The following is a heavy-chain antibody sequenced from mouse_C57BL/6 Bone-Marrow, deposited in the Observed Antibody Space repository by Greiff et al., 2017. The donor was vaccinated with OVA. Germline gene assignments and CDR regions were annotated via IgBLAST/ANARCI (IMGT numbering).Heavy chain of an antibody. CDR1: GYTFTSYG. J-gene: IGHJ3*01. CDR3: ARPGWLLFAY. Sequence: QVQLQQSGAELVRPGASVKLSCKASGYTFTSYGISWVKQRTGQGLEWIGEIYPRSGNTYYNEKFKGKATLTADKSSSTAYMELRSLTSEDSAVYFCARPGWLLFAYWGQGTLVTVSA. V-gene: IGHV1-81*01. CDR2: IYPRSGNT. D-gene: IGHD2-3*01.